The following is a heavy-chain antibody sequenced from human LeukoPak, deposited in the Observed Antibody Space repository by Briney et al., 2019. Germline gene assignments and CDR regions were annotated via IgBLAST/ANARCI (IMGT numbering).Heavy chain of an antibody. J-gene: IGHJ4*02. CDR3: ARKSIATAGRKPYDY. V-gene: IGHV4-34*01. D-gene: IGHD6-13*01. CDR2: MNHSGST. Sequence: SETLSLTCAVYGGAFSGYYWSWIRQPPGKGLEWIGEMNHSGSTNYNPSLKSRVTISVDVSKNQFSLRLTSVTAADTAVYYCARKSIATAGRKPYDYWDQGTLVTVSS. CDR1: GGAFSGYY.